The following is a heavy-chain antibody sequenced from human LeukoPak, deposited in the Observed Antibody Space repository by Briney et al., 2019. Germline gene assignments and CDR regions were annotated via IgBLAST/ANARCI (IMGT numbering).Heavy chain of an antibody. CDR3: AREGGGNYYDSSGYFYDAFDI. CDR2: ISYDGSNK. CDR1: GFTFSSYA. Sequence: GGSLRLSCAASGFTFSSYAMHWVRQAPGKGLEWVAVISYDGSNKYYADSVKGRFTISRDNSKNTLYLQMNSLRAEDTAVYYCAREGGGNYYDSSGYFYDAFDIWGQGTMVTVSS. D-gene: IGHD3-22*01. V-gene: IGHV3-30-3*01. J-gene: IGHJ3*02.